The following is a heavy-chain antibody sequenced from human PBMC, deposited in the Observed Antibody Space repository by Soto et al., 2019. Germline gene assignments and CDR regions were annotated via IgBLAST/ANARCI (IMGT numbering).Heavy chain of an antibody. CDR1: GDSVSSNSAA. CDR3: ASMKYSSLSVSLADFGLDV. CDR2: TYYRSKWHY. V-gene: IGHV6-1*01. J-gene: IGHJ6*02. Sequence: PAQTLSLTCAISGDSVSSNSAAWNWIRQSPSRGLEWLGRTYYRSKWHYDYAVSVRGRIIINPDTSKNQFSLQMNSVTPDDTAVYYCASMKYSSLSVSLADFGLDVWGQGTTVTVSS. D-gene: IGHD6-6*01.